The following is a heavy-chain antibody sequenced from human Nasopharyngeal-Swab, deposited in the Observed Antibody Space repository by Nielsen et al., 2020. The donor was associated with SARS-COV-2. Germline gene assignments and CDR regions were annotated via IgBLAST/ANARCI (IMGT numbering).Heavy chain of an antibody. J-gene: IGHJ3*02. D-gene: IGHD3-10*01. CDR3: ARLVLLWFGETTPHAFDI. Sequence: GESLKISCKGSGYSFTSYWIGWVRQMLGKGLEWMGIIYPGDSDTRYSPSFQGQVTISADKSISTAYLQWSSLKASDTAMYYCARLVLLWFGETTPHAFDIWGQWTMVTVSS. CDR1: GYSFTSYW. V-gene: IGHV5-51*01. CDR2: IYPGDSDT.